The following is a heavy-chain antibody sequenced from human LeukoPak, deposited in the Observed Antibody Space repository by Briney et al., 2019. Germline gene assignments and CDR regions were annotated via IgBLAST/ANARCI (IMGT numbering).Heavy chain of an antibody. CDR2: INPNSGGT. Sequence: ASVKVSCKASGYTFTGYYMHWVRQAPGQGLEWMGRINPNSGGTNYAQKFQGRVTMTRDTSISTAYMELSRLRSDDTAVYYCARAETGYCSGTNCYEFDYWGQGTLVTVSS. CDR3: ARAETGYCSGTNCYEFDY. J-gene: IGHJ4*02. V-gene: IGHV1-2*06. CDR1: GYTFTGYY. D-gene: IGHD2-2*01.